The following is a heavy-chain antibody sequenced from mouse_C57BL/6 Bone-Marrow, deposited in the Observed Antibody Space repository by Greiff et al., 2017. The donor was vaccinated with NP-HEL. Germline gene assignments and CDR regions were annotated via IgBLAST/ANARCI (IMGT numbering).Heavy chain of an antibody. CDR1: GYTFTSYW. D-gene: IGHD1-1*01. V-gene: IGHV1-53*01. CDR2: INPSNGGT. Sequence: QVQLKQPGTELVKPGASVKLSCKASGYTFTSYWMHWVKQRPGQGLEWIGNINPSNGGTNYNEKFKSKATLTVDKSSSTAYMQLSSLTSEDSAVYYCARYYYGSSPWYFDVWGTGTTVTVSS. J-gene: IGHJ1*03. CDR3: ARYYYGSSPWYFDV.